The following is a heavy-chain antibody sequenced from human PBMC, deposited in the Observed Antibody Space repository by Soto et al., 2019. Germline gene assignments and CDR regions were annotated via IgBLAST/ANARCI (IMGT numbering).Heavy chain of an antibody. CDR3: AKEWVYDSSGWSFDY. V-gene: IGHV3-30*18. J-gene: IGHJ4*02. CDR2: ISYDGSNK. D-gene: IGHD3-22*01. CDR1: GFTFSSYG. Sequence: QVQLVESGGGVVQPGRSLRLSCAASGFTFSSYGMHWVRQTPGKGLEWVAVISYDGSNKYYADSVKGRFTISRDNSKNTRYLQMNSLRAEDTAVYYCAKEWVYDSSGWSFDYWGQGTLVTVSS.